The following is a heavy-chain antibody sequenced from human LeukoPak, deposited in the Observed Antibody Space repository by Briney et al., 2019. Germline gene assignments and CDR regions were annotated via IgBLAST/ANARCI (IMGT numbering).Heavy chain of an antibody. CDR3: ARQLLSAGRAPPHNWFDP. CDR1: GGSISSSSYY. V-gene: IGHV4-39*01. CDR2: IYYSGST. J-gene: IGHJ5*02. D-gene: IGHD2/OR15-2a*01. Sequence: PSETLSLTCTVSGGSISSSSYYWGWIRQPPGKGLEWIGSIYYSGSTYYNPSLKSRVTISVDTSKNQFSLKLSSVTAADTAVYYCARQLLSAGRAPPHNWFDPWGQGTLVTVSS.